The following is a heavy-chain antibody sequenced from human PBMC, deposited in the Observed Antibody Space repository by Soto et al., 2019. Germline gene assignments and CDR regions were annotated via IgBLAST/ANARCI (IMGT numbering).Heavy chain of an antibody. D-gene: IGHD1-1*01. CDR2: INPDGSST. CDR3: ARGERATTGY. V-gene: IGHV3-74*01. CDR1: GFIFSSYW. Sequence: EAQLVESGGXXVQPGGSLRLSCAASGFIFSSYWMHWVRQAPGKGLVWLSRINPDGSSTNYVDSVKGRFTISRDNAKNTLYLQRNSLRGEDTAVYYCARGERATTGYWGQGTLVTVSS. J-gene: IGHJ4*02.